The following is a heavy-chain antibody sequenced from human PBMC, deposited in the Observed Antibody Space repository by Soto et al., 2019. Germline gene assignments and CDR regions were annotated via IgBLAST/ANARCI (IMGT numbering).Heavy chain of an antibody. CDR2: ISSSGSTI. CDR1: GFTFSDYY. V-gene: IGHV3-11*01. D-gene: IGHD2-2*01. J-gene: IGHJ4*02. Sequence: GGSLRLSCAASGFTFSDYYMSWIRQAPGKGLEWVSYISSSGSTIYYADSVKGRFTISRDNAKNSLYLQMNSLRAEDTAVYYCASQGSGSIVVVPEETDYWGQGTLVTVSS. CDR3: ASQGSGSIVVVPEETDY.